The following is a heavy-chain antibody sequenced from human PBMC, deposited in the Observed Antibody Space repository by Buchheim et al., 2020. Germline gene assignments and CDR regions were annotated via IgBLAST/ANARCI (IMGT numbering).Heavy chain of an antibody. CDR2: IWYDGSIK. CDR3: AKTGGGYSYGTEMYYFDY. J-gene: IGHJ4*02. V-gene: IGHV3-33*06. Sequence: QVQLVESGGGVVQPGRSLRLSCAAPGFSFSSYGMHWVRQAPGKGLEWVAVIWYDGSIKYYADSVKGRFTISRDHSKNTLYLQMNSLRAEDTAIYYCAKTGGGYSYGTEMYYFDYWGQGTL. D-gene: IGHD5-18*01. CDR1: GFSFSSYG.